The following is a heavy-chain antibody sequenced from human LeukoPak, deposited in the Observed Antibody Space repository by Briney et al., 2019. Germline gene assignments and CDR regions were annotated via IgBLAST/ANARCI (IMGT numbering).Heavy chain of an antibody. CDR2: IRQDGSEK. CDR3: ARGKSGYYFDY. Sequence: GGSLRLSCAASGFTFSSFWMTWVRQAPGKGLEWVANIRQDGSEKYYVDSVEGRFTISRDNAKKSLFLQMNSLRAEDTAVYYCARGKSGYYFDYWGQGTLVTVSS. J-gene: IGHJ4*02. CDR1: GFTFSSFW. V-gene: IGHV3-7*05.